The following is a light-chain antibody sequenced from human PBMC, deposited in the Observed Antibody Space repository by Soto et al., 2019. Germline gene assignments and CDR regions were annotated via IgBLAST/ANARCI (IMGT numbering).Light chain of an antibody. CDR3: SARDDILSGVV. CDR2: RSD. V-gene: IGLV1-47*01. Sequence: QSVLTQPPSASGTPGQRVTISCSGSSSNIGSKNVYWYQQFPGMAPKLLMYRSDQRPTGVTDRFCGSNSGNSASLPISGLRCDDEADFICSARDDILSGVVFGGGNKLTVL. J-gene: IGLJ2*01. CDR1: SSNIGSKN.